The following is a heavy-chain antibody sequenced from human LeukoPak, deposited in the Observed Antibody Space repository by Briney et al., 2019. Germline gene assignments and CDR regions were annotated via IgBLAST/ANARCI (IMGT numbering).Heavy chain of an antibody. D-gene: IGHD3-22*01. J-gene: IGHJ4*02. CDR3: AKTHYYDSSGVPGDY. CDR2: ISHDGSNP. CDR1: GFTFSSYG. Sequence: RAGGCLRLSCAASGFTFSSYGMHWVRQAPGKGLEWVAVISHDGSNPYYADSVKGRFTISRDNSKNTLYLQMSSLRAEDTATYYCAKTHYYDSSGVPGDYWGQGTLVTVSS. V-gene: IGHV3-30*18.